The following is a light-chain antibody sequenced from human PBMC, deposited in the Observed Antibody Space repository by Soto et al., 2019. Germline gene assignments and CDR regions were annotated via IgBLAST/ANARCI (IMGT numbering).Light chain of an antibody. J-gene: IGKJ1*01. Sequence: DIQMTQSPSSLSASVVERVTITFRASQGISNYLAWYQQKPGKVPKLLIYAASTLQSGVPSRFSGSGSGTDFTLTISSLQPEDVATYYCQKYYSALWTFGQGTKVDI. CDR3: QKYYSALWT. CDR2: AAS. CDR1: QGISNY. V-gene: IGKV1-27*01.